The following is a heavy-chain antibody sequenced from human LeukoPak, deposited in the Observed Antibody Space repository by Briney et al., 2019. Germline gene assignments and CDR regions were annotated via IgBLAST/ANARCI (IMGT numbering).Heavy chain of an antibody. CDR1: GFTFSSYA. J-gene: IGHJ6*02. V-gene: IGHV3-23*01. Sequence: GASLRLSCAASGFTFSSYAMSWVRQAPGKGVEWVSAISGSGGSTYYADSVKGRFTISRDNSKNTLYLQMNSLRAEDTAVYYCAKASSSWFDYYYGMDVWGQGTTVTVSS. CDR2: ISGSGGST. CDR3: AKASSSWFDYYYGMDV. D-gene: IGHD6-13*01.